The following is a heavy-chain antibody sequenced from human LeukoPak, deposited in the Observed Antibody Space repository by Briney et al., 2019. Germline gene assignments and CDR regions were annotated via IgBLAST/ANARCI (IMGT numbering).Heavy chain of an antibody. Sequence: SETLSLTCAVYGGSFSGYYWSWIRQPPGKGLEWIGEINHSGSTNYNPSLKSRVTISVDTSKNQFSLKPSSVTAADTAVYYCARTPYYDFWSGYYTRYYFDYWGQGTLVTVSS. D-gene: IGHD3-3*01. CDR2: INHSGST. J-gene: IGHJ4*02. CDR1: GGSFSGYY. CDR3: ARTPYYDFWSGYYTRYYFDY. V-gene: IGHV4-34*01.